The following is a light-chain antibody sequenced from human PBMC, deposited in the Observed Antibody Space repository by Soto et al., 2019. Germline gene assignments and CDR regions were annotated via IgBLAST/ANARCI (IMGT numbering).Light chain of an antibody. Sequence: QSALTQPRSVSGSPGQSVTISCTGTSSDVGGYNYVSWYQQHPGKAPKLMIYDVSKRPSGVPDRFSGSKSGNTASLTISGLQAEHEAVYYCCSYAGSYTYVFGTGTKVTVL. CDR2: DVS. CDR1: SSDVGGYNY. CDR3: CSYAGSYTYV. V-gene: IGLV2-11*01. J-gene: IGLJ1*01.